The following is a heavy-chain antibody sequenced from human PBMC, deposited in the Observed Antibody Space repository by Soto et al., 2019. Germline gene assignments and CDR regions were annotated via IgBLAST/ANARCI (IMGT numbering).Heavy chain of an antibody. Sequence: TLSLTCSVSGSALNSGNYYWGWIRQVPGKGLEWIGHIYVTGAVDYNPSLRDRITISQDTSERQFSLNLRLVTAADTAVYYCARLRIATNNYKWFDPWGQGPLVTVSS. CDR3: ARLRIATNNYKWFDP. D-gene: IGHD2-21*01. CDR1: GSALNSGNYY. CDR2: IYVTGAV. V-gene: IGHV4-31*03. J-gene: IGHJ5*02.